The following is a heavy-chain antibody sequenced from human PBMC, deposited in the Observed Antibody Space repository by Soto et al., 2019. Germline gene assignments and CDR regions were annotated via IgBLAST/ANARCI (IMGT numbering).Heavy chain of an antibody. CDR3: ARYRREAVAGYTLDN. D-gene: IGHD6-13*01. CDR1: GGSISSNY. V-gene: IGHV4-59*01. CDR2: VYNSGST. J-gene: IGHJ4*02. Sequence: SETLSLTCTVSGGSISSNYWTWIRQPPGKGLEWTGYVYNSGSTNYNPSLKSRVTISEDTSKSQFSLKVNSMTAADTAVYYCARYRREAVAGYTLDNWGQGILVTVSS.